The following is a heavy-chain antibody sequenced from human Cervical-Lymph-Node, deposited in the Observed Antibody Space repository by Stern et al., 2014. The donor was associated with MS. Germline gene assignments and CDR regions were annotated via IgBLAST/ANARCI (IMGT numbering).Heavy chain of an antibody. J-gene: IGHJ4*02. CDR3: ARVPPGYGSNSFFDY. CDR1: GFTVSSTY. D-gene: IGHD4-23*01. V-gene: IGHV3-53*01. CDR2: SFSGDAT. Sequence: EMQLVESGAGLIQPGGSLGLSCAPSGFTVSSTYMSLVRQPPGPGQDRVSISFSGDATAYAVSVKGRFTISRDNSRNTLYLQMNSLRAEDTAFYYCARVPPGYGSNSFFDYWGQGNLVTVSS.